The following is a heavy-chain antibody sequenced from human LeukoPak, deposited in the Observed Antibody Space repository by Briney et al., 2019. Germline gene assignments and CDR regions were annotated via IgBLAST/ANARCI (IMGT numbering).Heavy chain of an antibody. Sequence: GGSLRLSCAASGFTFSNAWMHWVRLAPGKGLEWVANIKEDGTETYYVDSVKGRFTISRDNAKNSLYLQMNSLRVEDTAVYYCAKGGRSLQTYWGQGTLVTVSS. J-gene: IGHJ4*02. V-gene: IGHV3-7*03. CDR1: GFTFSNAW. CDR2: IKEDGTET. CDR3: AKGGRSLQTY. D-gene: IGHD5-24*01.